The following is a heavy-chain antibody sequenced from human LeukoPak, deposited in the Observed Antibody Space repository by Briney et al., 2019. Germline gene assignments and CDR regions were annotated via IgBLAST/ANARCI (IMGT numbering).Heavy chain of an antibody. D-gene: IGHD7-27*01. J-gene: IGHJ4*02. Sequence: GGSLRLSCAASGFTFSSYWMHWVRHAPGKGLMWVSRVNTDGSHTNYADSVKGRSTISRTNAKNALYLQMISLRAEATAIYYCARGALTCWGFPHWGQGAPVTVSS. CDR3: ARGALTCWGFPH. CDR2: VNTDGSHT. CDR1: GFTFSSYW. V-gene: IGHV3-74*01.